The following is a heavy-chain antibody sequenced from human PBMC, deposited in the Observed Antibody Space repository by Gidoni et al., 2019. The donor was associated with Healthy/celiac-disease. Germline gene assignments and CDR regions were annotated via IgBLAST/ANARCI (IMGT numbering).Heavy chain of an antibody. J-gene: IGHJ4*02. Sequence: QVQLQESGPGLVKPSETLSLTCTVSGGSISSYYWSWIRQPPGKGLEWIGYIYYIGSTNYNPSLKSRVTISVDTSKNQFSLKLSSVTAADTAVYYCARAGLYYDSSGDFDYWGQGTLVTVSS. V-gene: IGHV4-59*01. CDR1: GGSISSYY. CDR3: ARAGLYYDSSGDFDY. D-gene: IGHD3-22*01. CDR2: IYYIGST.